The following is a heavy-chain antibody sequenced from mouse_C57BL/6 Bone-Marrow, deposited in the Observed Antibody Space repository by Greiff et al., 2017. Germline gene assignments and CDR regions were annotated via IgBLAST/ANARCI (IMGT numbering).Heavy chain of an antibody. CDR2: INPNNGGT. Sequence: DVKLQESGPELVKPGASVKIPCKASGYTFTDYNMDWVKQSHGKSLEWIGDINPNNGGTIYNQKFKGKATLTVDQSSSTAYMELRSLTSEDTAVYYCARGDYYGGSYHWYCDVWGTGTTVTVSS. J-gene: IGHJ1*03. V-gene: IGHV1-18*01. D-gene: IGHD1-1*01. CDR3: ARGDYYGGSYHWYCDV. CDR1: GYTFTDYN.